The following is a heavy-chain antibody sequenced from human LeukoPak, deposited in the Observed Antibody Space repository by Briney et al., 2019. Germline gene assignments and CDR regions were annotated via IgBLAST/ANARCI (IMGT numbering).Heavy chain of an antibody. V-gene: IGHV3-30*04. D-gene: IGHD3-22*01. J-gene: IGHJ4*02. CDR3: ARPFPYYDSSGYYTDY. Sequence: GGSLRLSCAASGFTFSSYAMHWVRQAPGKGLEWVAVISYDGSNKYYADSVKGRFTISRDNSKNTLYLQMNSLRAEDTAVYYCARPFPYYDSSGYYTDYWGQGTPVTVSS. CDR2: ISYDGSNK. CDR1: GFTFSSYA.